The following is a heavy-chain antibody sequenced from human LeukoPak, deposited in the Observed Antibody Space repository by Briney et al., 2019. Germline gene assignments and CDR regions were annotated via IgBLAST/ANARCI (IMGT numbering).Heavy chain of an antibody. CDR2: IIPIFGTA. J-gene: IGHJ5*02. CDR1: GGTFSSYA. CDR3: SRDVERITIFGVVSHEGFDP. Sequence: ASVKVSCKASGGTFSSYAISGVRQAPGQGREWMGGIIPIFGTANYAQKFQGRVTITADESTSTAYMELGSLRSEDTAVYYCSRDVERITIFGVVSHEGFDPWGQGTLVTVSS. D-gene: IGHD3-3*01. V-gene: IGHV1-69*01.